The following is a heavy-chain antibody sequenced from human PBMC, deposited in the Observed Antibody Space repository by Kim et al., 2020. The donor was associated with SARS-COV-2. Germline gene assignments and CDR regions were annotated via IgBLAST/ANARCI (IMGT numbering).Heavy chain of an antibody. CDR3: AKDKKQWLAPMTTNNYYYYGMDI. D-gene: IGHD6-19*01. CDR2: SSGSGSST. V-gene: IGHV3-23*01. J-gene: IGHJ6*02. Sequence: GGSLRLSCAASGFTFSSYAMSWVRQAPGKGMEWVSASSGSGSSTYYADSVKGRFTISRDNSKNTLYLQMNSLRAEDTAVYYCAKDKKQWLAPMTTNNYYYYGMDIWGQGTTVTVSS. CDR1: GFTFSSYA.